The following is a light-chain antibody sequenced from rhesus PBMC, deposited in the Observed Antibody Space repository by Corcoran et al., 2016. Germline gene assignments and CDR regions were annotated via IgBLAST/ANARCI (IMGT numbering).Light chain of an antibody. CDR1: SSDVGGYNY. CDR2: EVT. CDR3: CSYRSGSTFI. V-gene: IGLV2S9*01. J-gene: IGLJ1*01. Sequence: QAALTQHPSVSKSLGHPATISCTGTSSDVGGYNYVSWYQQHPGKAPKLLIYEVTTRPSGVPDRFSGSKSVNTASLTVSGLQAEDEADYYCCSYRSGSTFIFGAGTRLTVL.